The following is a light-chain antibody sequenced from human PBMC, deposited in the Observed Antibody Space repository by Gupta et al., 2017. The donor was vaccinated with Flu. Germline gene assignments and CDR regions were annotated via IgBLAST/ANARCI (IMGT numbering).Light chain of an antibody. V-gene: IGLV1-44*01. Sequence: QSVLAQPPSASGTPGQRVTISCSGSSSNIGRNNVNWYLQVPGTAPKLLIYGNSQRPSGVPARFSGSKSGTSASLAISELHSEDEADYYCAAWDDSLTGHYVFGSGTTVTVL. CDR3: AAWDDSLTGHYV. J-gene: IGLJ1*01. CDR2: GNS. CDR1: SSNIGRNN.